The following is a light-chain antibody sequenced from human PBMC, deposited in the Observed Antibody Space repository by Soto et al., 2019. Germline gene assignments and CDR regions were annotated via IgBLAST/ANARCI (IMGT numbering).Light chain of an antibody. CDR3: SSYAGSNNLV. CDR1: SNDVGAYDY. Sequence: QSALTQPASVSGSPGQSITISCTGTSNDVGAYDYVSWYQQHPGKAPKLMIHEVTKRPSGVPDRFSGSKSGNTASLTVSGLQGEDEADYYCSSYAGSNNLVFGGGTKLTVL. J-gene: IGLJ2*01. V-gene: IGLV2-8*01. CDR2: EVT.